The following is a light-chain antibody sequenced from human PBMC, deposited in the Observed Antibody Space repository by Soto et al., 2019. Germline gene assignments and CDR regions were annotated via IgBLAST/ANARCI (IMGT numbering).Light chain of an antibody. V-gene: IGKV3-20*01. CDR3: HQYGRSPLFT. CDR2: AAS. CDR1: QSVASNY. Sequence: EIVLTQSPGTLSLSPGERATLSCRASQSVASNYLAWYQQRPGQAPRLLMYAASSRAAGVPDRFSGSGSWTDFTLTISRMEPADFAVFFCHQYGRSPLFTFGPGTTVDIK. J-gene: IGKJ3*01.